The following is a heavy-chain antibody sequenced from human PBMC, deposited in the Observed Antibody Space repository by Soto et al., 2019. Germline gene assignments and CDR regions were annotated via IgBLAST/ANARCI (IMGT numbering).Heavy chain of an antibody. V-gene: IGHV4-39*01. Sequence: QLQLQESGPGLVKPSETLSLTCTVSGGSISSSSYYWGWIRQPPGKGLEWIGSIYYSGSTYYNPSLKSRVTISVDTSKNQFSLKLSSVTAADTAVYYCARHEPPMYSSGLTYGMDVWGQGTTVTVSS. CDR1: GGSISSSSYY. D-gene: IGHD6-19*01. CDR2: IYYSGST. J-gene: IGHJ6*02. CDR3: ARHEPPMYSSGLTYGMDV.